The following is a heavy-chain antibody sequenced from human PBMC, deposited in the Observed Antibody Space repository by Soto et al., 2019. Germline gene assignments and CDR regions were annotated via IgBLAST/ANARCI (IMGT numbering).Heavy chain of an antibody. V-gene: IGHV3-48*02. D-gene: IGHD4-17*01. J-gene: IGHJ4*02. Sequence: LRLSCAASGFTFSSYSMNWVRQAPGKGLEWVSYISSSSSTIYYADSVKGRFTISRDNAKNSLYLQMNSLRDEDTAVYYCARDWDDYGDYVAFDYWGQGTLVTVSS. CDR1: GFTFSSYS. CDR2: ISSSSSTI. CDR3: ARDWDDYGDYVAFDY.